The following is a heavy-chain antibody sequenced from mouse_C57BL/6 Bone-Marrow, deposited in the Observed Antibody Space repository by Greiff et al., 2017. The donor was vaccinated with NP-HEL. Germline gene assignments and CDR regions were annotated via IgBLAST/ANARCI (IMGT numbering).Heavy chain of an antibody. J-gene: IGHJ1*03. CDR1: GYTFTSYW. Sequence: QVQLQQPGAELVMPGASVKLSCKASGYTFTSYWMHWVKQRPGQGLEWIGEIDPSDSYTKYNQKFKGKSTLTVDKSSSTAYMQLSSLTSEDSAVYYCVYDGYYRYFDVWGTGTTVTVSS. CDR3: VYDGYYRYFDV. V-gene: IGHV1-69*01. CDR2: IDPSDSYT. D-gene: IGHD2-3*01.